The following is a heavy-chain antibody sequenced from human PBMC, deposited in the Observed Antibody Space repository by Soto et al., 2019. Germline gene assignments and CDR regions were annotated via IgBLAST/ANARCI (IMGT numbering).Heavy chain of an antibody. CDR2: IGPSSGNT. D-gene: IGHD2-8*01. V-gene: IGHV1-18*01. CDR3: GRSSSMLGAGWSDS. CDR1: GYTFTSYT. Sequence: GALVKVSCKASGYTFTSYTISWVRQAPGQGLEWVGWIGPSSGNTKYAQKLQGRITVTTDTSTNTAYMKLRSLRSDDTAVYYCGRSSSMLGAGWSDSWGRGTLVTVSS. J-gene: IGHJ5*01.